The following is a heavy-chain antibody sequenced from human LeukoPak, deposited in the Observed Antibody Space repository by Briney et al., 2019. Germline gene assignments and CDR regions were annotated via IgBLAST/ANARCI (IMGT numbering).Heavy chain of an antibody. CDR2: IYSGGDT. Sequence: TGGTLRLSCAASGFTFTSSDMTWVRQSPGEGLEWVSLIYSGGDTYYADSAKGRFTISRDNSKNTLYLQMNSLRDEDTAVYFCAKWGGYGYGIDFWGQGTLVTVSS. J-gene: IGHJ4*02. V-gene: IGHV3-66*01. D-gene: IGHD5-18*01. CDR3: AKWGGYGYGIDF. CDR1: GFTFTSSD.